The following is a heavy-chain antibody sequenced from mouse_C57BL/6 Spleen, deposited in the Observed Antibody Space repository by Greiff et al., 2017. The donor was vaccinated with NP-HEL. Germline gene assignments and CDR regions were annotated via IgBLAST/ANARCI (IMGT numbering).Heavy chain of an antibody. J-gene: IGHJ2*01. Sequence: EVKLEESGPGLVKPSQSLSLTCSVTGYSITSGYYWNWIRQFPGNKLEWMGYISYDGSNNYNPYLKNRISITRDTSKNQFFLKLNSVTTEDTATYYCARDGDYWGQGTTLTVSS. V-gene: IGHV3-6*01. CDR2: ISYDGSN. CDR3: ARDGDY. CDR1: GYSITSGYY.